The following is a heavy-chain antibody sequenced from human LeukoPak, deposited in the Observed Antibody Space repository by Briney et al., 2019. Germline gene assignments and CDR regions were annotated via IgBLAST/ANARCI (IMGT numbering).Heavy chain of an antibody. V-gene: IGHV3-30*04. CDR2: ISYDGSNK. D-gene: IGHD2-2*01. CDR3: ARANDDIVVVPAAKALDY. CDR1: GFTFSSYA. J-gene: IGHJ4*02. Sequence: PGRSLRLSCAASGFTFSSYAMHWVRQAPGKGLEWVAVISYDGSNKYYADSVKGRFTISRDNSKNTLYLQMNSLRAEDTAVYYCARANDDIVVVPAAKALDYWGQGTLVTVSS.